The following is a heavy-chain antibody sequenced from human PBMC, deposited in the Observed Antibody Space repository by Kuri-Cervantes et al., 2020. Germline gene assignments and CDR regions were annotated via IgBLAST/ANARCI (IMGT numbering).Heavy chain of an antibody. D-gene: IGHD7-27*01. CDR3: ARGRLNWGLVEFDP. Sequence: ASVKVSCKASGYTFTSYGISWVRQAPGQGLEWMGWMNPNSGNTGYAQKFQGRVTMTRNTSISTAYMELSSLRSEDTAVYYCARGRLNWGLVEFDPWGQGTLVTVSS. V-gene: IGHV1-8*02. CDR1: GYTFTSYG. CDR2: MNPNSGNT. J-gene: IGHJ5*02.